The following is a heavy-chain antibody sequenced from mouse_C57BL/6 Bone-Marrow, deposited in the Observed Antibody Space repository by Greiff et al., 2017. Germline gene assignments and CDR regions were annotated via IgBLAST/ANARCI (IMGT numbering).Heavy chain of an antibody. V-gene: IGHV5-4*01. CDR1: GFTFSSYA. D-gene: IGHD2-4*01. J-gene: IGHJ3*01. CDR3: EREGDYYDYGEAWFAY. CDR2: ISDGGSYT. Sequence: EVKLVESGGGLVKPGGSLKLSCAASGFTFSSYAMSWVRQTPEKRLEWVATISDGGSYTYYPDNVKGRFTISRDNAKNNLYLQMSHLKSEDTAMYYCEREGDYYDYGEAWFAYWGQGTLVTVSA.